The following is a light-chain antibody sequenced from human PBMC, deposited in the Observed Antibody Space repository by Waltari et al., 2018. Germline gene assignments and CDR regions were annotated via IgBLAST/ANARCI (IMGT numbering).Light chain of an antibody. CDR3: QQYYNTPWT. CDR2: AAS. J-gene: IGKJ1*01. Sequence: DIQMTQSPSSLSASVGDRVTITCRASQGIANSLAWYQQKLGQAPKLLLYAASRLESGVPSRYSGSGSGTDYTLTISSLQPEEFATYYCQQYYNTPWTFGQGTKVEIK. V-gene: IGKV1-NL1*01. CDR1: QGIANS.